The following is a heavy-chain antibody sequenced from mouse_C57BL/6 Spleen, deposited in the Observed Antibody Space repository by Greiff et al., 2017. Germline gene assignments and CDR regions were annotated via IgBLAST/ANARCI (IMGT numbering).Heavy chain of an antibody. CDR3: SRGNDCDY. CDR2: IDPETGGT. D-gene: IGHD2-1*01. V-gene: IGHV1-15*01. J-gene: IGHJ2*01. Sequence: QVQLKESGAELVRPGASVTLSCKASVYTFPDYEMHWVKQTPVHVLAWIGAIDPETGGTASNQKFKATAILPSAQSSSTADMERRSLTSEDSAVYYCSRGNDCDYWGQGTTLTVSS. CDR1: VYTFPDYE.